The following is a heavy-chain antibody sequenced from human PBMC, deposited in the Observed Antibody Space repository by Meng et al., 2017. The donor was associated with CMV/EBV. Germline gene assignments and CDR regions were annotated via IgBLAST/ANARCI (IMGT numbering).Heavy chain of an antibody. CDR3: ASQYYDYWSGYLPPGLYGMDV. D-gene: IGHD3-3*01. Sequence: GSLRLSCTVSGGSISSSSYYWGWFRQPPGKGLEWIGSIYYSGSTYYNPSLKSRVTISVDTSKNQFSLKLSSVTAADTAVYYCASQYYDYWSGYLPPGLYGMDVWGQGTTVTVSS. J-gene: IGHJ6*02. CDR1: GGSISSSSYY. V-gene: IGHV4-39*01. CDR2: IYYSGST.